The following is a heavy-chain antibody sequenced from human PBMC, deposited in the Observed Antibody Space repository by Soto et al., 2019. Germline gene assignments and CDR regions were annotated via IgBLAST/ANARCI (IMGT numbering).Heavy chain of an antibody. Sequence: SETLSLTCTVSGGSISSYYWSWIRQPPGKGLEWIGYIYYSGSTNYNPSLKSRVTISVDTSKNQFSLKLSSVTAADTAVYYCARGGAEYSGYGIFDYWGQGTLVTVSS. V-gene: IGHV4-59*01. CDR3: ARGGAEYSGYGIFDY. CDR2: IYYSGST. CDR1: GGSISSYY. D-gene: IGHD5-12*01. J-gene: IGHJ4*02.